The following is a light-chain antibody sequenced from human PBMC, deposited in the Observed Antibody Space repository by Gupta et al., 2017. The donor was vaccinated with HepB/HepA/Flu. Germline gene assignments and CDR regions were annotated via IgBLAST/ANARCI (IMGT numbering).Light chain of an antibody. J-gene: IGKJ5*01. CDR2: DAV. CDR1: RSITTS. Sequence: EIVLTQSPDTLSLSPGERGTLSCRASRSITTSLAWYQVKEGQSPRLIIYDAVKRAAGIPARFSGSGSGTDFTLTIDSLEPAVFALYYCQQRSVWPPITFGQGTRVEI. V-gene: IGKV3-11*01. CDR3: QQRSVWPPIT.